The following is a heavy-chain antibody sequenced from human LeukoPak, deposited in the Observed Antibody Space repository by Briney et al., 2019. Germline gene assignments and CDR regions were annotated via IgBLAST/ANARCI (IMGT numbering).Heavy chain of an antibody. V-gene: IGHV3-23*01. CDR3: AKDSDYSSLTLFDY. Sequence: GGSLRLSCAPSGFTFSSYAMSWVRQAPGKGLEWVSAISGSGGSTYYADSVKGRFTISRDNSKNTLYLQMNSLRAEDTAVYYCAKDSDYSSLTLFDYWGQGTLVTVSS. D-gene: IGHD6-6*01. J-gene: IGHJ4*02. CDR2: ISGSGGST. CDR1: GFTFSSYA.